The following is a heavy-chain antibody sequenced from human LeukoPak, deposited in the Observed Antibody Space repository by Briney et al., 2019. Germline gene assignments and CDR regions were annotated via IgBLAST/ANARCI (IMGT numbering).Heavy chain of an antibody. CDR1: GGSISSYY. Sequence: SETLSLTCTVSGGSISSYYWSWIRQPPGKGLEWIGYIYYSGSTNYNPSLKSRVTISVDTSKNQFSLKLSSVTAADTAVYYCGRQGCSGGSCYSYWFDPWGQGTLVTVSS. CDR2: IYYSGST. V-gene: IGHV4-59*08. D-gene: IGHD2-15*01. CDR3: GRQGCSGGSCYSYWFDP. J-gene: IGHJ5*02.